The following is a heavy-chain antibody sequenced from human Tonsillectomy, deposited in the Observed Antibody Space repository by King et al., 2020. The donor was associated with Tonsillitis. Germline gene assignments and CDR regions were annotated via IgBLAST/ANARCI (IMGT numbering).Heavy chain of an antibody. V-gene: IGHV4-39*01. CDR3: ARLQRITIFGVVTGDWYFDL. Sequence: LQLQESGPGLVKPSETLSLTCTVSGGSISSSSYYWGWIRQPPGKGLEWIGSIYYSGITYYNPSLKSRVTISVDTSKDQFSLKLSSVTAADTAVYYCARLQRITIFGVVTGDWYFDLWGRGTLVTVSS. CDR2: IYYSGIT. J-gene: IGHJ2*01. CDR1: GGSISSSSYY. D-gene: IGHD3-3*01.